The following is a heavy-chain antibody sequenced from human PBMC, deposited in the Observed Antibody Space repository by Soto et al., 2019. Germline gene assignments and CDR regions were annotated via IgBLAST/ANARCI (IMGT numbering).Heavy chain of an antibody. Sequence: EVQLLESGGNLVQPGWSLRLSCAASGFTFSSNAMSWVRKAPGKGLEWVSVITNTGGDTLYADSVKGRFAISRDNSKNTLYLQMNSLRAEDTAIYYCARASGESYPGSRVFDSWGQGTRVTVSS. J-gene: IGHJ4*02. V-gene: IGHV3-23*01. CDR3: ARASGESYPGSRVFDS. CDR2: ITNTGGDT. D-gene: IGHD3-10*01. CDR1: GFTFSSNA.